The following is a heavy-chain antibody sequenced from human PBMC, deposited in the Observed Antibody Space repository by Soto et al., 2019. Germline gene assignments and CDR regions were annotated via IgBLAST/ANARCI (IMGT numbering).Heavy chain of an antibody. D-gene: IGHD6-19*01. V-gene: IGHV1-69*13. CDR3: ARGQTTDGHEGPVAGRYYYYYYGMVV. CDR1: GGTFSSYA. Sequence: SVKVSCKASGGTFSSYAISWVRQAPGQGLEWMGGIIPIFGTANYAQKFQGRVTITADESTSTAYMELSSLRSEDTAVYYCARGQTTDGHEGPVAGRYYYYYYGMVVWGQGTTVTVSS. J-gene: IGHJ6*02. CDR2: IIPIFGTA.